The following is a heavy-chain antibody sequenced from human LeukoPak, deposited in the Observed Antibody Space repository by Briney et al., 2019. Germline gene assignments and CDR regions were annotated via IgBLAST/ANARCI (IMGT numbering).Heavy chain of an antibody. V-gene: IGHV3-7*04. CDR3: ARQRGGASTTFEY. CDR2: IKQDGSGQ. D-gene: IGHD1-1*01. CDR1: GFTFDAYW. J-gene: IGHJ4*02. Sequence: GGSLRLSCAASGFTFDAYWMSWVRQTPGVGLEWVANIKQDGSGQLYVDSVKGRLTISRENAKNSLYLQMNSLRAEDTAVYYCARQRGGASTTFEYWGQGTLVTVSP.